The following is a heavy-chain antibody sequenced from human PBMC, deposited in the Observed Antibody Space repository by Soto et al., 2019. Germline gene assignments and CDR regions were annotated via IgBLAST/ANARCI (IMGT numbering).Heavy chain of an antibody. V-gene: IGHV1-58*01. CDR3: AAGFPYYYDSSASRGFDY. CDR2: IVVGSGNT. J-gene: IGHJ4*02. CDR1: GFTFTSSA. D-gene: IGHD3-22*01. Sequence: SVKVSCKASGFTFTSSAVQWVRQARGQRLEWIGWIVVGSGNTNYAQKFQERVTITRDMSTSTAYMELSSLRSEDTAVYYCAAGFPYYYDSSASRGFDYWGQGTLVTVSS.